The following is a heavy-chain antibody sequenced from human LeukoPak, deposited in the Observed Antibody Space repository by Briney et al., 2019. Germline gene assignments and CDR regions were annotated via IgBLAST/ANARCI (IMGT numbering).Heavy chain of an antibody. CDR3: AREEYQLLLGLYYGMDV. CDR1: GGTFSSYA. D-gene: IGHD2-2*01. Sequence: GASVKVSCKASGGTFSSYAISWVRQAPGQGLEWMGRIIPMFGMANYAQKFQGGVTITADKSTSTAYMELSSLRSEDTAVYYCAREEYQLLLGLYYGMDVWGQGTTVTVSS. CDR2: IIPMFGMA. J-gene: IGHJ6*02. V-gene: IGHV1-69*04.